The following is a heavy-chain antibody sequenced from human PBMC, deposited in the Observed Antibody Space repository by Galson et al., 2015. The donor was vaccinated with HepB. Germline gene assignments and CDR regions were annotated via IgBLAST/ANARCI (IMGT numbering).Heavy chain of an antibody. CDR3: AGDSSGYYSYY. J-gene: IGHJ4*02. D-gene: IGHD3-22*01. CDR1: GYTFTTYG. V-gene: IGHV1-18*01. CDR2: ISAYNGNT. Sequence: SVKVSCKASGYTFTTYGISWVRQAPGQGLEWMGWISAYNGNTNYAQNLQGRVTMTTDTSTSTAYMELRSLRSDDAALYYCAGDSSGYYSYYWGQGTPVT.